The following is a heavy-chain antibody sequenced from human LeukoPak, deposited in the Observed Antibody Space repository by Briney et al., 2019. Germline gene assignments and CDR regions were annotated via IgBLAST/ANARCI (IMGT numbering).Heavy chain of an antibody. D-gene: IGHD4/OR15-4a*01. CDR2: IYSGGST. CDR1: GFTVSSNY. V-gene: IGHV3-53*05. J-gene: IGHJ6*03. Sequence: GGSLRLSCAASGFTVSSNYMSWVRQAPGKGLEWVSVIYSGGSTYYADSVKGRFTISRDNSKNTLYLQMNSLRAEDTAVYFCARDHGAYYAYYMDVWGKGTTVTVSS. CDR3: ARDHGAYYAYYMDV.